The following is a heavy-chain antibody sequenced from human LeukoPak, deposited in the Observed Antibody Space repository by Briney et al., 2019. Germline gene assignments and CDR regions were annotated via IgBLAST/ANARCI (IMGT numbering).Heavy chain of an antibody. CDR1: GYTFTSYD. J-gene: IGHJ4*02. CDR2: MNPNSGNT. V-gene: IGHV1-8*01. CDR3: ATVTYYYGSGSLYFFDF. Sequence: ASVKVSCKASGYTFTSYDINWVRQATGQGLEWMGWMNPNSGNTGYAQKFQGRVTMTRNTSISTAYMELSSLRSDDTAMYYCATVTYYYGSGSLYFFDFWGQGTLVTVSS. D-gene: IGHD3-10*01.